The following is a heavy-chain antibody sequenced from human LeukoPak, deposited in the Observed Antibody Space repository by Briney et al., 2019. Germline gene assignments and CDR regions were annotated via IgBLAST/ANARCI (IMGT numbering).Heavy chain of an antibody. D-gene: IGHD3-3*01. Sequence: GGSLRLSCAASGFTFSTFAMIWVRQPPGKGLEWVSGINWNGGSTGYADSVKGRFTISRDNAKNSLYLQMNSLRAEDTALYYCARSGYYDFWSGYSYWGQGTLVTVSS. CDR2: INWNGGST. CDR3: ARSGYYDFWSGYSY. J-gene: IGHJ4*02. V-gene: IGHV3-20*04. CDR1: GFTFSTFA.